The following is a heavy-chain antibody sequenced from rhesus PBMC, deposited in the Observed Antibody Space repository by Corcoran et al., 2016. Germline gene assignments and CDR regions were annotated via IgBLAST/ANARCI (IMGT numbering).Heavy chain of an antibody. J-gene: IGHJ4*01. CDR1: GASLRNYW. CDR2: INGNSGST. CDR3: TIARNWNLDY. D-gene: IGHD1-26*01. V-gene: IGHV4-80*01. Sequence: QVQLQESGPGLVKPSETLSLTCTVSGASLRNYWWSWLRQPPGKGLEWIGEINGNSGSTNYHPALKRRVTISRDTSKNQFSLKLSSVTAADTAVYYCTIARNWNLDYWGQGVLVTVSS.